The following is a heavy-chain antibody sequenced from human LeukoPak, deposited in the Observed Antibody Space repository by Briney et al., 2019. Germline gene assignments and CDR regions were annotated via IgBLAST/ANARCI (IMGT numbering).Heavy chain of an antibody. CDR3: VKDRTYYGSGSYRSFADN. D-gene: IGHD3-10*01. CDR1: GFTFSSYA. Sequence: GGSLRLSCAASGFTFSSYAMSWVRQAPGKGLEWVSATSGSGGSTYYADSVKGRFTISRDNSKNTLYLQMNSLRAEDTAVYYCVKDRTYYGSGSYRSFADNWGQGTLVTVSS. CDR2: TSGSGGST. J-gene: IGHJ4*02. V-gene: IGHV3-23*01.